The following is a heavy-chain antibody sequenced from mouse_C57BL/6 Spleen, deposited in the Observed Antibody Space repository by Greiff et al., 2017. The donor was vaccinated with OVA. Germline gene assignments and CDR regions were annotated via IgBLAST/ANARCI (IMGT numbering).Heavy chain of an antibody. CDR1: GYTFTDYN. Sequence: EVQVVESGPELVKPGASVKMSCKASGYTFTDYNMHWVKQSHGKSLEWIGYINPNNGGTSYNQKFKGKATLTVNKSSSTAYMELRSLTSEDSAVYYCARPITTVQRGFAYWGQGTLVTVSA. CDR2: INPNNGGT. J-gene: IGHJ3*01. CDR3: ARPITTVQRGFAY. V-gene: IGHV1-22*01. D-gene: IGHD1-1*01.